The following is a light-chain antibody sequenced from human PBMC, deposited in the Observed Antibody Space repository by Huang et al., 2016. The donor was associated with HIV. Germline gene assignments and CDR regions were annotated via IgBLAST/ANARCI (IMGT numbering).Light chain of an antibody. V-gene: IGKV3-11*01. CDR2: DAS. CDR1: QSVSNH. J-gene: IGKJ1*01. CDR3: QQRNNWPLT. Sequence: VLTQSPATLSVFPGERATLSCRASQSVSNHLAWYQHKFGQSPRLLIYDASNWATGIPARFRGSGYGTDFTLTISSLEPEDFAVYYCQQRNNWPLTFGQGTKVEIK.